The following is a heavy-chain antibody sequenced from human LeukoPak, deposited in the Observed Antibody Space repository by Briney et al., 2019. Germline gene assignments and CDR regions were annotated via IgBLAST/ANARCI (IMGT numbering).Heavy chain of an antibody. D-gene: IGHD2-21*01. CDR2: IIPIFGTA. Sequence: SVKVSCKASGGTFSSYAISWVRQAPGQGLEWMGGIIPIFGTANYAQKFQGRVTITADKSTSTAYMELSSLRSEDTAVYYCARDSGEGGYDLFDPCGQGTLVTVSS. CDR1: GGTFSSYA. J-gene: IGHJ5*02. V-gene: IGHV1-69*06. CDR3: ARDSGEGGYDLFDP.